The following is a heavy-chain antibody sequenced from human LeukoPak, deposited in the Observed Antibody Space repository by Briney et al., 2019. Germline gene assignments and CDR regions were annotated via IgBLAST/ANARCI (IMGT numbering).Heavy chain of an antibody. CDR1: GFTFSGSA. Sequence: GGSLRLSCAASGFTFSGSAMHWVRQASGKGLEWVGRIRSKANSYATAYAASVKGRFTISRDDSKNKAYLQMNSLKTEDTAVYYCTRAGKTTVAYFDYWGQGTLVTVSS. J-gene: IGHJ4*02. CDR3: TRAGKTTVAYFDY. D-gene: IGHD4-23*01. V-gene: IGHV3-73*01. CDR2: IRSKANSYAT.